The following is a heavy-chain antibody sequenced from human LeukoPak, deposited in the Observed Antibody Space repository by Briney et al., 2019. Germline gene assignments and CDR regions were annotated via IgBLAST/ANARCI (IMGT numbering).Heavy chain of an antibody. J-gene: IGHJ4*02. Sequence: GGSLRLSCAASGFTFDDYAMHWVRQAPGKGLEWVSGISWNSGSIGYADSVKGRFTISRDNAKNSLYLQMNSLRAEDTALYYCAKCRGSTSCYVFDYWGQGTLVTVSS. V-gene: IGHV3-9*01. D-gene: IGHD2-2*01. CDR2: ISWNSGSI. CDR1: GFTFDDYA. CDR3: AKCRGSTSCYVFDY.